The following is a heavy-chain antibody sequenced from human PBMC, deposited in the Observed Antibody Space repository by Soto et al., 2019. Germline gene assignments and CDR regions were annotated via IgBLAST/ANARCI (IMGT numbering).Heavy chain of an antibody. CDR3: ARGSPTEADAFDI. V-gene: IGHV3-21*01. J-gene: IGHJ3*02. CDR2: ISSSSSYI. D-gene: IGHD1-26*01. CDR1: GFTFSSYS. Sequence: GGSLRLSCAASGFTFSSYSMNWVRQAPGKGLEWVSSISSSSSYIYYADSVKGRFTISRDNAKNSLYLQMNSLRAEDTAVYYCARGSPTEADAFDIWGQGTMVTVSS.